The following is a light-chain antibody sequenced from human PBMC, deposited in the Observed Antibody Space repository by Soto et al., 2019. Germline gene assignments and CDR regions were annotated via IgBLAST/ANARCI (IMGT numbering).Light chain of an antibody. V-gene: IGKV3-20*01. CDR2: GAS. CDR1: QTISSNY. Sequence: EVVLTQSPGTLSLSLGETATLSCRASQTISSNYLAWYQQKPGQAPRLLIYGASSSATCIPDRFTGSGSRTDFPLTISGLEPEDFAVYSCQQYGSSPLTFGGGTTVEIK. J-gene: IGKJ4*01. CDR3: QQYGSSPLT.